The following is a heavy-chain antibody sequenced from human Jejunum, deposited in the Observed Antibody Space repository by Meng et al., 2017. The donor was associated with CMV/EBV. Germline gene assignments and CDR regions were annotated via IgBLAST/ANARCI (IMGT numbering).Heavy chain of an antibody. CDR3: ARDPLGDRDPFDI. Sequence: GVRFSVYNRSGCGQGPGKGLEWVESSGISGSYVSYADSVKGRFTISRDNHKNSQVSLMTSLRAEDTAVYYCARDPLGDRDPFDIWGQGTVVTVSS. V-gene: IGHV3-21*01. J-gene: IGHJ3*02. CDR1: GVRFSVYN. CDR2: SGISGSYV.